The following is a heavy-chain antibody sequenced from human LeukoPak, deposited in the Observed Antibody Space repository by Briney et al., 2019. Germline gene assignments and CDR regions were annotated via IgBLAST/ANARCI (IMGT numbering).Heavy chain of an antibody. CDR2: IYYSGST. CDR1: GGSISSYY. J-gene: IGHJ5*02. Sequence: SETLSLTCTVSGGSISSYYWSWIRQPPGKGLEWIGYIYYSGSTNYNPSLKSRVTISIDTSKKQFSLKLSSVTAADTAVYYCARTYGPGSNGEFDHWGQGTLVTVSS. V-gene: IGHV4-59*01. CDR3: ARTYGPGSNGEFDH. D-gene: IGHD3-10*01.